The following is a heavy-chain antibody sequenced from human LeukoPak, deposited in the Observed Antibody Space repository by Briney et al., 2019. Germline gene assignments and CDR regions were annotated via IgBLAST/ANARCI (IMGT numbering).Heavy chain of an antibody. Sequence: ASVKVSCKASGYTFTSYGISWVRQAPGQGLEWMGWISAYNGNTNYAQKLQGRVTMTTDTSTSTAYMELRSLRSDDTAVYYCARDPRGFWRGYLYYFDYWGQGTLVTVSS. CDR2: ISAYNGNT. CDR3: ARDPRGFWRGYLYYFDY. J-gene: IGHJ4*02. CDR1: GYTFTSYG. V-gene: IGHV1-18*01. D-gene: IGHD3-3*01.